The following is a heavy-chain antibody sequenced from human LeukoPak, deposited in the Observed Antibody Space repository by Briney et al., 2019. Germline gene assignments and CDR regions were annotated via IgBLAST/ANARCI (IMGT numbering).Heavy chain of an antibody. Sequence: ASETLSLTCTVSGGSISSSSYYWGWIRHPPGKGLEWIGSIYYSGSTYYNPSLKSRVTISVDTSKNQFSLKLSSVTAADTAVYYCARRGTYCSGGSCYGNWFDPWGQGTLVTVSS. V-gene: IGHV4-39*01. J-gene: IGHJ5*02. D-gene: IGHD2-15*01. CDR1: GGSISSSSYY. CDR2: IYYSGST. CDR3: ARRGTYCSGGSCYGNWFDP.